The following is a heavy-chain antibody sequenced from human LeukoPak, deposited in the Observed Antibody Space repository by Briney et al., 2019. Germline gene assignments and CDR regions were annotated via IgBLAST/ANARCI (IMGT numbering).Heavy chain of an antibody. D-gene: IGHD2-21*01. J-gene: IGHJ6*02. CDR1: GFTFSSYG. CDR3: ARERDSDEYALKVAQYYYYYGMAV. V-gene: IGHV3-33*01. CDR2: ICYDGSNK. Sequence: PGGSLRLSCAASGFTFSSYGMHWVRQAPGKGLEWVAVICYDGSNKYYADSLKGRFTISRDNSKNTLYLQMISLRAEDTAVYYCARERDSDEYALKVAQYYYYYGMAVWGQGTTVTVSS.